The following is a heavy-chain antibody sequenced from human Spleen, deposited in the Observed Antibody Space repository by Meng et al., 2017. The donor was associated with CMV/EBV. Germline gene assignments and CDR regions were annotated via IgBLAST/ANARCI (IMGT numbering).Heavy chain of an antibody. J-gene: IGHJ4*02. Sequence: GESLKISCAASGFTFSSYWLSWVRQAPGKGLEWVANINGDGSEKNYLDSVKGRFTISRDNAKNSLYLQVNSLRPEDTAVYYCARDRGWLQFDYWGQGTLVTVSS. D-gene: IGHD5-24*01. CDR1: GFTFSSYW. V-gene: IGHV3-7*01. CDR2: INGDGSEK. CDR3: ARDRGWLQFDY.